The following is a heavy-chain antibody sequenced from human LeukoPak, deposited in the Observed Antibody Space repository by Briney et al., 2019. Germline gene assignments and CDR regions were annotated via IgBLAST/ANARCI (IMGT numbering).Heavy chain of an antibody. CDR1: GFTFSSYS. Sequence: GGSLRLSCAASGFTFSSYSMNWVRQAPGKGLEWVSAISGSGGSTYYADSVKGRFTISRDNSKNTLYLQMNSLRAEDTAVYYCAKDLSRIQLWYPFDYWGQGTLVTVSS. J-gene: IGHJ4*02. CDR3: AKDLSRIQLWYPFDY. D-gene: IGHD5-18*01. V-gene: IGHV3-23*01. CDR2: ISGSGGST.